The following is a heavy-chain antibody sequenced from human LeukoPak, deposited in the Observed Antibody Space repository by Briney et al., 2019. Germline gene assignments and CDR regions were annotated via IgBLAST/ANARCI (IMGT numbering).Heavy chain of an antibody. CDR3: ARLWSGYAYY. Sequence: SETLSLTCTVSGGSISGSSYYWGWIRQPPGKGLEGIGSIYYSGSTYYNPSLKSRVTISVDTSKNQFSLKLSSVIVADTAVYYCARLWSGYAYYWGQGTLVNVSS. CDR1: GGSISGSSYY. CDR2: IYYSGST. V-gene: IGHV4-39*07. J-gene: IGHJ4*02. D-gene: IGHD3-3*01.